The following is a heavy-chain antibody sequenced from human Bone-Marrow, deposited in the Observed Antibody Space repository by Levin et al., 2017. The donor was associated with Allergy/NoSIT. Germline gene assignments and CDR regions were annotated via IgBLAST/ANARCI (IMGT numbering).Heavy chain of an antibody. V-gene: IGHV3-30*18. J-gene: IGHJ6*02. CDR3: AKDPWSGTTCYGSYYQFDGLDA. CDR1: PFPLPPSF. D-gene: IGHD2-2*01. CDR2: LSYDGINK. Sequence: LTLSCAASPFPLPPSFLPLFRQPPGKGLECLSYLSYDGINKYFAESVQGRFTISLSPLEHRLFLQMDSLRPDDTAVYFCAKDPWSGTTCYGSYYQFDGLDAWGRGTTVTVAS.